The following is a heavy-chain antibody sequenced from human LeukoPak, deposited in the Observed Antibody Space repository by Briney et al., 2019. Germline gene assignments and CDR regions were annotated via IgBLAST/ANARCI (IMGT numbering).Heavy chain of an antibody. CDR3: AREIALPSGSFHFDY. Sequence: SQTLSLTCTVSGGSISSGGYYWSWIRQHPGKGLEWIGYIYYSRTSHYNPSLKSRVSISVDTSKNQFSLKLSSVTAADTAVYYCAREIALPSGSFHFDYWGQGTLVIVSS. CDR2: IYYSRTS. J-gene: IGHJ4*02. V-gene: IGHV4-31*03. D-gene: IGHD3-10*01. CDR1: GGSISSGGYY.